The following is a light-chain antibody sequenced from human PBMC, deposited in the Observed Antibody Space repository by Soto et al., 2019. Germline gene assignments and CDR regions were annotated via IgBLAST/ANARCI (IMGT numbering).Light chain of an antibody. J-gene: IGLJ1*01. CDR1: SSDVGGYKY. V-gene: IGLV2-14*01. Sequence: QSALTQPASVSGSPGQSITISCTGTSSDVGGYKYVSWYQQYPGKAPKLMIYEVSNRPSGVSNRFSGSQSGNTASLTISGLHAEDEADYYCNSYTSGRTFVFGTGTKVTVL. CDR2: EVS. CDR3: NSYTSGRTFV.